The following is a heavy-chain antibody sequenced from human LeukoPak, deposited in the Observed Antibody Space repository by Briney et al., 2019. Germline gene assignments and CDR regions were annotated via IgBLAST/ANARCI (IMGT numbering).Heavy chain of an antibody. CDR1: GGSFSGYY. CDR3: ARLRSITIFASSYYYYGMDV. CDR2: INHSGST. V-gene: IGHV4-34*01. Sequence: PSETLSLTCAVYGGSFSGYYWSWIRQPPGKGLEWIGEINHSGSTNYNPSLKSRVTISVDTSKNQFSLELSSVTAADTAVYYCARLRSITIFASSYYYYGMDVWGQGTTVTVSS. J-gene: IGHJ6*02. D-gene: IGHD3-3*01.